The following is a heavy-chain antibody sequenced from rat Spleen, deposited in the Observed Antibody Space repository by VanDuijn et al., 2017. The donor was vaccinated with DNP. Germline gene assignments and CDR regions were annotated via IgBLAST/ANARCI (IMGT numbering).Heavy chain of an antibody. V-gene: IGHV5-25*01. J-gene: IGHJ1*01. D-gene: IGHD1-12*02. CDR2: ISPSGGST. CDR3: ARHSDGSYYYPYWYFDF. Sequence: EVQLVESGGGLVQPGRSLKLSCAASGFTFSNYDMAWVRQAPTKGLEWVASISPSGGSTYYRDSVKGRFTVSRDNAKSSLYLQMDSLRSEDTATYYCARHSDGSYYYPYWYFDFWGPGTMVTVSS. CDR1: GFTFSNYD.